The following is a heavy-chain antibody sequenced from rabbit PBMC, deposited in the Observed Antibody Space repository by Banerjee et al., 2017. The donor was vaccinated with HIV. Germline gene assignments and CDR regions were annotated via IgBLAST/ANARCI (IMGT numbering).Heavy chain of an antibody. CDR1: GFSFSNKYV. Sequence: QEQLEESGGDLVKPEGSLTLTCTASGFSFSNKYVMCWVRQAPGKGLEWIACINSSSGNTVYATWAKGRFTISKTSSTTVTLQMTSLTAADTATYFCARSRGFAGDGYATGWLDLWGPDTL. CDR2: INSSSGNT. D-gene: IGHD6-1*01. J-gene: IGHJ5*01. V-gene: IGHV1S45*01. CDR3: ARSRGFAGDGYATGWLDL.